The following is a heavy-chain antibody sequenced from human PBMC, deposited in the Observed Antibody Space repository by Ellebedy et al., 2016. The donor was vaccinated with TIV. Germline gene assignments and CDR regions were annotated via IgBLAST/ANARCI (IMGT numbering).Heavy chain of an antibody. CDR2: IKPSGGST. V-gene: IGHV1-46*04. D-gene: IGHD1-26*01. CDR3: AKDRGGVGATNGFDY. Sequence: AASVKVSCKASGYTFTSYYMHWVRQAPGQGLEWMGIIKPSGGSTSYAQKLQGRVTMTRDTSTSTVYMELSSLRSEDTAVYYCAKDRGGVGATNGFDYWGQGTLVTVSS. J-gene: IGHJ4*02. CDR1: GYTFTSYY.